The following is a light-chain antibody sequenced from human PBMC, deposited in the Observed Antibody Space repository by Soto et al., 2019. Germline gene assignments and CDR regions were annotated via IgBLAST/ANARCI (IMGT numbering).Light chain of an antibody. J-gene: IGKJ1*01. CDR2: KAS. CDR3: QQYNDYSRT. Sequence: DIQMTQSPSTLSASVGDRVTITCRASQSISTWLAWYQQKPGKAPKLLIYKASSLESGVPSRFSGSGSGTEFTLPISSLQSDDFATYYCQQYNDYSRTFGQGTKVEIE. CDR1: QSISTW. V-gene: IGKV1-5*03.